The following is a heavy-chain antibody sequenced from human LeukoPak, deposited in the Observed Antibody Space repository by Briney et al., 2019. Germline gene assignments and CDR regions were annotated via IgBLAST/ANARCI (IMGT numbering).Heavy chain of an antibody. CDR2: IKPDGSEK. V-gene: IGHV3-7*01. CDR3: VAAADLNDY. D-gene: IGHD6-13*01. Sequence: GGSLRLSCAASGFTFSNYWMTWVRQAPGKGLAWVANIKPDGSEKYYVDSVKGRFTISRDNAKKSLYLQMNSLRAEDTAVYYCVAAADLNDYWGQGTLVTVSS. J-gene: IGHJ4*02. CDR1: GFTFSNYW.